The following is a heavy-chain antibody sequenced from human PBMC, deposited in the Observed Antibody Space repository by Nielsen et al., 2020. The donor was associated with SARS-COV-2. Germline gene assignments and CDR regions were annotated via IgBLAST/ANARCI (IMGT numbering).Heavy chain of an antibody. V-gene: IGHV3-15*01. D-gene: IGHD2-2*01. CDR3: TTDPLGYCSSTSCYLSQNWFDP. Sequence: WIRQPPGKGLEWVGRIKSKTDGGTTDCAAPVKGRFTISRDDSKNTLYLQMNSLKTEDTAVYYCTTDPLGYCSSTSCYLSQNWFDPWGQGTLVTVSS. CDR2: IKSKTDGGTT. J-gene: IGHJ5*02.